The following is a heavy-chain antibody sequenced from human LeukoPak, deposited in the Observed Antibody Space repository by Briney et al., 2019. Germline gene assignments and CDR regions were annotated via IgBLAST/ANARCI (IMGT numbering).Heavy chain of an antibody. CDR2: ISSSSSTI. CDR1: GFTFSSYS. D-gene: IGHD2-15*01. V-gene: IGHV3-48*01. J-gene: IGHJ6*02. Sequence: GGSLRLSCAASGFTFSSYSMNWVRQAPGKGLEWVSSISSSSSTIYYADSVKGRFTISRDNAKNSLYLQMNSLRAEDTAVYYCAKDHIVVVVAAPYYYYGMDVWGQGTTVTVSS. CDR3: AKDHIVVVVAAPYYYYGMDV.